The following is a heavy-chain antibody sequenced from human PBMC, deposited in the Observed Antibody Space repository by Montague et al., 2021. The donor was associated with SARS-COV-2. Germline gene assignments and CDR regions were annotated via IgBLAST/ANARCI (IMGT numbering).Heavy chain of an antibody. CDR2: IYTSGST. V-gene: IGHV4-4*07. J-gene: IGHJ2*01. Sequence: SETLSLTCTVSGGPISSYYWSWIRQPAGKGLEWIGRIYTSGSTNYNPSLKSRVTMSVDTSKNQFSLKLSSVTAADTAVYYCARGLAYSSGWPPHLGFDLWGRGTLVTVSS. D-gene: IGHD6-19*01. CDR3: ARGLAYSSGWPPHLGFDL. CDR1: GGPISSYY.